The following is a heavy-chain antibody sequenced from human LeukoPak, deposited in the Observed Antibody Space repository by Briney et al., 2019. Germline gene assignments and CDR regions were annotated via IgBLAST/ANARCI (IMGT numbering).Heavy chain of an antibody. J-gene: IGHJ1*01. CDR1: RVTFSNYW. D-gene: IGHD3-22*01. Sequence: GGSLRLSCAASRVTFSNYWMGWVRQAPGKGLQWVANIKTDGSEKYYVDSVKGRFTISRDNAKNSLYLQMNSLRAEDTAVYYCATYSSLNRREFQYWGQGTLLTVSS. V-gene: IGHV3-7*01. CDR2: IKTDGSEK. CDR3: ATYSSLNRREFQY.